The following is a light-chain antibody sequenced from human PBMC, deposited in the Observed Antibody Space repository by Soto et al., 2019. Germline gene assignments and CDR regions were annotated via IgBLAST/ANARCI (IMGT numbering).Light chain of an antibody. CDR2: ANN. J-gene: IGLJ2*01. CDR3: PSYDGSVV. CDR1: DSNIGAGYA. Sequence: QPVLTQPPSVAGAPGQRVTISCTGSDSNIGAGYAVHWYQQLPGAAPKLLIYANNDRPSGVPDRFSGSRSDTSASLAITGLQAEDEGDYYCPSYDGSVVFGGGTKLTVL. V-gene: IGLV1-40*01.